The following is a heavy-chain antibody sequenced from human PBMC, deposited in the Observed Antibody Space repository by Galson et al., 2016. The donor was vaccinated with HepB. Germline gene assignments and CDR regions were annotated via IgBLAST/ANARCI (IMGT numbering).Heavy chain of an antibody. D-gene: IGHD4-17*01. CDR2: IHHSGST. CDR3: ARLKVDYGDYGGYYFGMNV. CDR1: GGSISHFY. J-gene: IGHJ6*02. V-gene: IGHV4-59*08. Sequence: SETLSLTCTVSGGSISHFYWSWIRQPPGEGLEWIGYIHHSGSTTYKASLKSRLTISIDTSKDQFSLKPSSVTAADTALYYCARLKVDYGDYGGYYFGMNVWGQGTTVTVSS.